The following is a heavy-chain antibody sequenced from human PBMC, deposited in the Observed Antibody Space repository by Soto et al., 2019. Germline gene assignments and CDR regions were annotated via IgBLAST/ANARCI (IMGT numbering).Heavy chain of an antibody. CDR3: ASRYCSGGSCYSTAFDI. CDR1: GYSFTSYW. J-gene: IGHJ3*02. D-gene: IGHD2-15*01. V-gene: IGHV5-51*01. Sequence: GESLKISCKGSGYSFTSYWIGWVRQMPGKGLEWMGIIYPGDSDTRYSPSFQGQVTISADKSISTAYLQWSSLKASDTAMYYCASRYCSGGSCYSTAFDIWGQGTMVTVSS. CDR2: IYPGDSDT.